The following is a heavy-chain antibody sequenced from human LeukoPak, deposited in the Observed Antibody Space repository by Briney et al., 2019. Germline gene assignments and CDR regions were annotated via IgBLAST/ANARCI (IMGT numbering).Heavy chain of an antibody. CDR1: GFTFSSYS. CDR2: ISSSSSTI. J-gene: IGHJ4*02. V-gene: IGHV3-48*02. D-gene: IGHD3-22*01. Sequence: GGSLRLSCAASGFTFSSYSMNWVRQAPGKGLEWISYISSSSSTIYYADSVKGRFTIYRDNAKNSLYLQMNSLRDEDTAVYYCARATYYYDSSGYYSAFDYWGQGTLVTVSS. CDR3: ARATYYYDSSGYYSAFDY.